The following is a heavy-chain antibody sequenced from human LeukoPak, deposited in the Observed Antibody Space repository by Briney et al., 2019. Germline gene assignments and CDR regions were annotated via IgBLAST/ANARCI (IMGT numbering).Heavy chain of an antibody. CDR3: AKDLEKDIVVVVAATPAGHFDY. V-gene: IGHV3-23*01. CDR1: GFTFNTYS. D-gene: IGHD2-15*01. J-gene: IGHJ4*02. Sequence: GGSLRLSCAGSGFTFNTYSMNWVRQAPGKGLEWVSAISGSGGSTYYADSVKGRFTISRDNSKNTLYLQMNSLRAEDTAVYYCAKDLEKDIVVVVAATPAGHFDYWGQGTLVTVSS. CDR2: ISGSGGST.